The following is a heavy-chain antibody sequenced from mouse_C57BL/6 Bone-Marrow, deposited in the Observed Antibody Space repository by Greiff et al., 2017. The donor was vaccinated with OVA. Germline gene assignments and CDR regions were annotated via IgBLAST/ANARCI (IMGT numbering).Heavy chain of an antibody. V-gene: IGHV3-6*01. J-gene: IGHJ3*01. CDR1: GYSITSGYY. CDR3: ARRDTTVRFAY. Sequence: VQLKESGPGLVKPSQSLSLTCSVTGYSITSGYYWNWIRQFPGNKLEWMGYISYDGSNNYNPSLKNRISITRDTSKNQFFLKLNSVTTEDTATYYCARRDTTVRFAYWGQGTLVTVSA. D-gene: IGHD1-1*01. CDR2: ISYDGSN.